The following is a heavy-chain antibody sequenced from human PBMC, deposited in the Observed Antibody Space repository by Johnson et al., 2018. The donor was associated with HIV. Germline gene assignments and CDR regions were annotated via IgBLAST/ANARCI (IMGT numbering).Heavy chain of an antibody. D-gene: IGHD6-19*01. J-gene: IGHJ3*02. CDR1: GFTFSSYG. CDR2: IHYDGNNK. V-gene: IGHV3-30*02. CDR3: AKDLSSGWYHACDI. Sequence: QVQLVESGGGVVRPGGSLRLSCAASGFTFSSYGMHWVRQAPGKGLEWVAFIHYDGNNKYYADSVKGRFTISRDNSKNTLYLQMNSLRAEDTAVDYCAKDLSSGWYHACDIWGQGTMVTVSS.